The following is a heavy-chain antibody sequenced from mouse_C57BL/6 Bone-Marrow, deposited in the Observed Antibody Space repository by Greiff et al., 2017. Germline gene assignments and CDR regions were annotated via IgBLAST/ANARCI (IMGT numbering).Heavy chain of an antibody. CDR1: GYTFTSYT. Sequence: VQLKESGAELARPGASVKMSCKASGYTFTSYTMHWVKQRPGQGLEWIGYINPSSGYTKYNQKFKDKATLTADKSSSTAYMQLSSLTSEDSAVYYCARSDYYGSSYGFAYWGQGTLVTVSA. D-gene: IGHD1-1*01. CDR2: INPSSGYT. CDR3: ARSDYYGSSYGFAY. J-gene: IGHJ3*01. V-gene: IGHV1-4*01.